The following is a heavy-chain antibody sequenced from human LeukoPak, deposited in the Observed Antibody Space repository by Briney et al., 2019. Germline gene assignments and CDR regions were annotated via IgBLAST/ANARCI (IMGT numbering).Heavy chain of an antibody. V-gene: IGHV3-53*01. J-gene: IGHJ6*02. CDR3: ATAVYYYYGMDV. Sequence: GGSLRLSCAASGFTVSSDYMSWVRQAPGKGLEWVSVIYSGGSTYYADSVKGRFTISRDNSKNTLYLQMNSLRAEDTAVYYCATAVYYYYGMDVWGQGTTVTVSS. CDR2: IYSGGST. CDR1: GFTVSSDY.